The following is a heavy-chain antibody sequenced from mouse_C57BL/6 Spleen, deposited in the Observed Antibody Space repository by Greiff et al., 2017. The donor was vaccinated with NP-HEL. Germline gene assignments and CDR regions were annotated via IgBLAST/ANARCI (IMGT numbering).Heavy chain of an antibody. J-gene: IGHJ3*01. D-gene: IGHD1-1*01. CDR3: ARRDYYGSSYGAWFAY. CDR2: ILPGSGST. Sequence: VQGVESGAELMKPGASVKLSCKATGYTFTGYWIEWVKQRPGHGLEWIGEILPGSGSTNYNEKFKGKATFTADTSSNTAYMQLSSLTTEDSAIYYCARRDYYGSSYGAWFAYWGQGTLVTVSA. V-gene: IGHV1-9*01. CDR1: GYTFTGYW.